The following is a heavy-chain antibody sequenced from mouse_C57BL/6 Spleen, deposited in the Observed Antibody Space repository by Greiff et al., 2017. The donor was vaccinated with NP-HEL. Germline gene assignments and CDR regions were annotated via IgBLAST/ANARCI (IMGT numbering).Heavy chain of an antibody. CDR2: INPSNGGT. V-gene: IGHV1-53*01. J-gene: IGHJ3*01. Sequence: QVQLKQPGTELVKPGASVKLSCKASGYTFTSYWMHWVKQRPGQGLEWIGNINPSNGGTNYNEKFKSKATLTVDKSSSTAYMQLSSLTSEDSAVYYCARWDLGGSYAWFAYWGQGTLVTVSA. CDR1: GYTFTSYW. D-gene: IGHD1-1*02. CDR3: ARWDLGGSYAWFAY.